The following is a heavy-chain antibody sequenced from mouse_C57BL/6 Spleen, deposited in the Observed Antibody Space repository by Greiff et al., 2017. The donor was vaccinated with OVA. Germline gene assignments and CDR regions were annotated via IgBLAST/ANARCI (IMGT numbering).Heavy chain of an antibody. J-gene: IGHJ4*01. CDR2: IWTGGGT. CDR1: GFSLTSYA. Sequence: VKLQESGPGLVAPSQSLSITCTVSGFSLTSYAISWVRQPPGKGLEWLGVIWTGGGTNYNSALISRLSISKDNSKSQVFLKMNMLQTDDTARYYCARNPSMVTRYAMDYWGQGTSVTVSS. D-gene: IGHD2-2*01. V-gene: IGHV2-9-1*01. CDR3: ARNPSMVTRYAMDY.